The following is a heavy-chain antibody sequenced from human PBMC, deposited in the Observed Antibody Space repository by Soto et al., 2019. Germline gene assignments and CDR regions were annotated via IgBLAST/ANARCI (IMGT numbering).Heavy chain of an antibody. D-gene: IGHD3-10*01. CDR1: GFTFNNYA. Sequence: EVQLLESGGGLVQPGGSLRLSCPASGFTFNNYAMTWVRQAPGKGLEWVSAMSGGGDPTYYADSVKGRFTVSRDGSKNTLTLQMSSLRAEDTALYYCAKGRGGSGSLTPRVDFWGQGTLVTVSS. V-gene: IGHV3-23*01. J-gene: IGHJ4*02. CDR3: AKGRGGSGSLTPRVDF. CDR2: MSGGGDPT.